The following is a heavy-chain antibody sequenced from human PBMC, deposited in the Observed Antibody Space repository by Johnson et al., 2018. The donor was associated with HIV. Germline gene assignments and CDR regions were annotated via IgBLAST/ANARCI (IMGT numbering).Heavy chain of an antibody. Sequence: QVQLVESGGGVVQPGGSLRLTCAASGFTFSMSAMHWVRQAPGKGLEWVTFIHYDGSNKYYADSVKGRFTISRDNSKNTLHLQMNNARAEDTAIYYCARKGDAFDICGQGTMVTVSS. V-gene: IGHV3-30*02. CDR1: GFTFSMSA. CDR2: IHYDGSNK. J-gene: IGHJ3*02. CDR3: ARKGDAFDI.